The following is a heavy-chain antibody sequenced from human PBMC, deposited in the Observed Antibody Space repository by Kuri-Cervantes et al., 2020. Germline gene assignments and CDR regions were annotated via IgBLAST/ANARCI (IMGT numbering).Heavy chain of an antibody. V-gene: IGHV3-15*01. CDR1: GFTFSNAW. Sequence: GGSLRLSCAASGFTFSNAWMSWVRQAQGKGLEWVGHIKSKTDGGTTDYAAPVKGRFTISRDDSKNTLYLQMNSLKTEDTAMYYCTRGTYYFGSGSYYWGQGTLVTVSS. CDR3: TRGTYYFGSGSYY. CDR2: IKSKTDGGTT. D-gene: IGHD3-10*01. J-gene: IGHJ4*02.